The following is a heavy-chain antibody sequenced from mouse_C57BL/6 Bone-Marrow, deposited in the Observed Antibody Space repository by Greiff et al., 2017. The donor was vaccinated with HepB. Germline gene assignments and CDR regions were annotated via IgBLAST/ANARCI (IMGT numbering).Heavy chain of an antibody. J-gene: IGHJ2*01. D-gene: IGHD4-1*01. CDR3: TRDLGRDYFDY. CDR1: GFTFSSYA. V-gene: IGHV5-9-1*02. CDR2: ISSGGDYI. Sequence: EVKLVESGEGLVKPGGSLKLSCAASGFTFSSYAMSWVRQTPEKRLEWVAYISSGGDYIYYADTVKGRFTISRDNARNTLYLQMSSLKSEDTAMYYCTRDLGRDYFDYWGQGTTLTVAS.